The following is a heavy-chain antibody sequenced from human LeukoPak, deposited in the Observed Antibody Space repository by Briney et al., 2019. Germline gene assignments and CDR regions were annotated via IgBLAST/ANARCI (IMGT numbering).Heavy chain of an antibody. CDR1: GFTFSSYA. Sequence: GGSLRLSCAASGFTFSSYAMSWVRQAPGKGLEWASGISWNSGSIGYADSVKGRFTISRDNAKNSLYLQMNSLRAEDTALYYCAKDNEYQAFDYWGQGTLVTVSS. J-gene: IGHJ4*02. V-gene: IGHV3-9*01. CDR3: AKDNEYQAFDY. CDR2: ISWNSGSI. D-gene: IGHD2-2*01.